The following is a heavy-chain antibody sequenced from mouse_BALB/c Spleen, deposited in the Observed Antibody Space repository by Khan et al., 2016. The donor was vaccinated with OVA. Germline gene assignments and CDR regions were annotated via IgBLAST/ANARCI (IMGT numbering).Heavy chain of an antibody. Sequence: EVQLQESGPGLLKPSQSLSLTCTVTGYSITSDYAWNCLRQFPGNKLELMAYISYSGSTNYRPSLRSRISITRDTSKNPFFLQLHSVTTEDTATYYWASGGLSLRYPGNFDYWGQGTTLTVSS. D-gene: IGHD1-1*01. CDR2: ISYSGST. J-gene: IGHJ2*01. CDR3: ASGGLSLRYPGNFDY. CDR1: GYSITSDYA. V-gene: IGHV3-2*02.